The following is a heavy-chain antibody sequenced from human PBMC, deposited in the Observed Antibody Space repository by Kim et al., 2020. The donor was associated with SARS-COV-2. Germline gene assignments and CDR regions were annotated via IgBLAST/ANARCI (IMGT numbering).Heavy chain of an antibody. V-gene: IGHV1-46*01. J-gene: IGHJ4*02. Sequence: GYAQRFPDRVTLTTDPSANTVYMELNVLESEDTAVYYCARGGFNYGSGMDSWGQGALVTVSS. CDR3: ARGGFNYGSGMDS. D-gene: IGHD3-10*01.